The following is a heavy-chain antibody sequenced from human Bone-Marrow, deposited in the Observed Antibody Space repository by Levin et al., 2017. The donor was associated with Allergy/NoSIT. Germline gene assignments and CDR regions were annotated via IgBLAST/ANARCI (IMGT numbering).Heavy chain of an antibody. D-gene: IGHD6-19*01. V-gene: IGHV4-59*01. Sequence: SETLSLTCTVSGGSISNYYWNWIRQSPGKGLEWIGHIYYSGSTNYNPSLESRVTISVDTSKNQFSLRLSSVTAADTAVYYCARGHGGGWLVGYWGQGTLVTVSS. CDR1: GGSISNYY. J-gene: IGHJ4*02. CDR3: ARGHGGGWLVGY. CDR2: IYYSGST.